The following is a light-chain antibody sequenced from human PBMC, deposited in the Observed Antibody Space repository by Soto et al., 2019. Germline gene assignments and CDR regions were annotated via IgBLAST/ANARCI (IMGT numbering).Light chain of an antibody. Sequence: EIQMTQSPSTLSASVGDRVTITCRASQSISDWLAWYQQKPGEIPKLLIYKVSTLETGVPSRFSGGGSETDFTLTISSLQPDDFATYYCQQYRTLASFGQGTKVEIK. V-gene: IGKV1-5*03. CDR2: KVS. CDR3: QQYRTLAS. J-gene: IGKJ1*01. CDR1: QSISDW.